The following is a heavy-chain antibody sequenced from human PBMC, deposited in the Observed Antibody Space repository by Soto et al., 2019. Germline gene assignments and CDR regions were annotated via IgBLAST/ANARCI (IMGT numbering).Heavy chain of an antibody. J-gene: IGHJ4*02. D-gene: IGHD3-10*01. CDR1: GASIGSGSYS. Sequence: QLQLQESGSGLVRPSQTLSLTCTVSGASIGSGSYSWNWIRQPPGKGLEWIGYVHHSGDTYFNPSLTRRVCISRVSSNMQFSLTVITVVASCTALYHWAMFSLCIGELDYWGQGALVTVSS. CDR2: VHHSGDT. V-gene: IGHV4-30-2*01. CDR3: AMFSLCIGELDY.